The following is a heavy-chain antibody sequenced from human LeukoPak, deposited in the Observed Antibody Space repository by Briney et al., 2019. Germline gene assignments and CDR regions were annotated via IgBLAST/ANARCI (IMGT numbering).Heavy chain of an antibody. V-gene: IGHV4-34*01. CDR3: ARDGGAALVAAYNY. D-gene: IGHD2-2*01. CDR1: GGSFSGYY. Sequence: SETLSLTCAVYGGSFSGYYWSWIRQPPGKGLEWIGEINHSGSTNYNPSLKSRVTISVDTSKNQSSLKLSSVTAADTAVYYCARDGGAALVAAYNYWGQGTLVTVSS. J-gene: IGHJ4*02. CDR2: INHSGST.